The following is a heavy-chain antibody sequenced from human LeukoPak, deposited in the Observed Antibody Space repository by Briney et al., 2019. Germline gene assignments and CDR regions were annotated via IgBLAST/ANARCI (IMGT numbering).Heavy chain of an antibody. D-gene: IGHD4-23*01. CDR1: GFTFSSYA. Sequence: PGGSLRLSCAASGFTFSSYAMSWVRQAPGRGLEWVSSLSPSGASIYYADSVKGRFTIFRDNSKNTLYLQMNNLRAEDTALYYCAAGPYGGNTPFDYWGPGTLVTISS. CDR2: LSPSGASI. CDR3: AAGPYGGNTPFDY. V-gene: IGHV3-23*01. J-gene: IGHJ4*02.